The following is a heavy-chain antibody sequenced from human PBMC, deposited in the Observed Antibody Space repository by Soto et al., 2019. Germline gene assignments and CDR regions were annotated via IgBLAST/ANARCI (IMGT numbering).Heavy chain of an antibody. J-gene: IGHJ5*02. CDR2: ISSSSSYI. V-gene: IGHV3-21*01. Sequence: EVQLVESGGGLVKPGGSLRLSCAASGFTFSSYSMNWVRQAPGKGLEWVSSISSSSSYIYYADSVKGRFTISRDNAKNSLYLQMNSLRAEDTAVYYCARGQYYDFWSSYLTFDPWGQGTLVTVSS. CDR1: GFTFSSYS. D-gene: IGHD3-3*01. CDR3: ARGQYYDFWSSYLTFDP.